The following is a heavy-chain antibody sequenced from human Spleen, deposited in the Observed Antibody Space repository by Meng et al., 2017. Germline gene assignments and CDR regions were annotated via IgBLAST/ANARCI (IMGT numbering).Heavy chain of an antibody. Sequence: KVSCKGSGYSFTSYWIGWVRQMPGKGLEWMGIIYPGDSDTRYSPSFQGQVTISAGKSISTAYLQWTSLRASDTAMYYCARIGSHYLNPFDIWGQGTMVTVSS. V-gene: IGHV5-51*01. CDR2: IYPGDSDT. CDR1: GYSFTSYW. CDR3: ARIGSHYLNPFDI. J-gene: IGHJ3*02. D-gene: IGHD1-26*01.